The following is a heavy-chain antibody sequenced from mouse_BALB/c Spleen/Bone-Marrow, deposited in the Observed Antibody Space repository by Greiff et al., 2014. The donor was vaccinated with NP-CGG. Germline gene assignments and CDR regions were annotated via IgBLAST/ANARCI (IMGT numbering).Heavy chain of an antibody. CDR1: GYTFTDFA. Sequence: QVHVKQSGPELVRPGVSVKISCKGSGYTFTDFAMHWVKQSHAKSLEWIGVISTYSGYTNYNQKFKGKATMTVDKSSSTAYMELARLTSEDSAIYYCAKNGRNDGMDYWGQGTSVTVSS. CDR3: AKNGRNDGMDY. J-gene: IGHJ4*01. D-gene: IGHD1-1*02. CDR2: ISTYSGYT. V-gene: IGHV1-67*01.